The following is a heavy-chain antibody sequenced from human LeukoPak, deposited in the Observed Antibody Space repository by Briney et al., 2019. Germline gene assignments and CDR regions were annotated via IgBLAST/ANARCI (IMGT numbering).Heavy chain of an antibody. CDR3: ATAPRLSGWDFDY. D-gene: IGHD6-19*01. CDR2: FDPEDAET. Sequence: ASVKVSCKVSGYTLTDLSMHWVRQAPGKALEWMGGFDPEDAETIYAQNFQGRVTMTEDTSTDTAYMELRSLRSEDAAVYYCATAPRLSGWDFDYWGQGTLVTVSS. CDR1: GYTLTDLS. V-gene: IGHV1-24*01. J-gene: IGHJ4*02.